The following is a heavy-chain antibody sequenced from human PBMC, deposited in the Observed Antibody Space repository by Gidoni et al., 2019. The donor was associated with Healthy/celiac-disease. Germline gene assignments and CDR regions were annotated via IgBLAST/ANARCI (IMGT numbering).Heavy chain of an antibody. V-gene: IGHV4-31*03. CDR2: IYYSGST. D-gene: IGHD3-10*01. J-gene: IGHJ5*02. CDR3: ARLARGSGSYRALNWFDP. CDR1: GGSISSGGYY. Sequence: QVQLQESGPGLVKPSQTLSLTCTVSGGSISSGGYYWSWIRQHPGKGLEWIGYIYYSGSTYYNPSLKSRVTISVDTSKNQFSLKLSSVTAADTAVYYCARLARGSGSYRALNWFDPWGQGTLVTVSS.